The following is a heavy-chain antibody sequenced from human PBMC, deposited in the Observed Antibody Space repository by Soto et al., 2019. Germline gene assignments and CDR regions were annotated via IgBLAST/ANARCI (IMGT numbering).Heavy chain of an antibody. CDR1: GGSISSGGYY. Sequence: SETLSLTCTVSGGSISSGGYYWSWIRQHPGKGLEWIGYIYYSGSTYYNPSLKSRVTISVDTSKNQFSLKLSSVTAADTAVYYCARGTSILRFLEWFYFDYWGQGTLVTVSS. J-gene: IGHJ4*02. CDR2: IYYSGST. D-gene: IGHD3-3*01. V-gene: IGHV4-31*03. CDR3: ARGTSILRFLEWFYFDY.